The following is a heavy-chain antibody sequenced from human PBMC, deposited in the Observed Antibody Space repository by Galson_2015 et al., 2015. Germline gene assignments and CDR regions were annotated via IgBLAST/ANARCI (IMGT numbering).Heavy chain of an antibody. V-gene: IGHV4-59*01. CDR2: IYYSGST. CDR1: GGSISSSY. CDR3: ARSVNYYDSSGYLTEEYSQH. D-gene: IGHD3-22*01. Sequence: SETLSLTCTVSGGSISSSYWSWIRQPPGKGLEWIGYIYYSGSTNYNPSLKSRVTISVDTSKNQFSLKLSSVTAADTAVYYCARSVNYYDSSGYLTEEYSQHWGQGTLVTVSS. J-gene: IGHJ1*01.